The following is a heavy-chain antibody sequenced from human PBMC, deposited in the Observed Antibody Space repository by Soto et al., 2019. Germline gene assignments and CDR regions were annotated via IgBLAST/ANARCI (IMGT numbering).Heavy chain of an antibody. Sequence: GASVKVSCKASGYTFTSYAMHWVRQAPGQRLEWMGWINAGNGNTKYSQKFQGRVTITRDTSASTAYMELSSLRSEDTAVYYCARGDPTVTTYYYYYGMDVWGQGTTVTVSS. J-gene: IGHJ6*02. CDR3: ARGDPTVTTYYYYYGMDV. D-gene: IGHD4-17*01. CDR2: INAGNGNT. V-gene: IGHV1-3*01. CDR1: GYTFTSYA.